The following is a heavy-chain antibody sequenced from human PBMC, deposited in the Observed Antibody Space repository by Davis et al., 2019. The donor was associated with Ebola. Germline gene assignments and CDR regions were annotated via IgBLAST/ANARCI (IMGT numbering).Heavy chain of an antibody. Sequence: GESLKISCAASGFTFSSYAMSWVRQAPGKGLEWVSAISGSGGSTYYADSVKGRFTISRDNSKNTLYLQMNSLRAEDTAVYYCAKVGKELRESPSYYYYYYMDVWGKGTTVTVSS. CDR2: ISGSGGST. V-gene: IGHV3-23*01. CDR3: AKVGKELRESPSYYYYYYMDV. CDR1: GFTFSSYA. J-gene: IGHJ6*03. D-gene: IGHD1-7*01.